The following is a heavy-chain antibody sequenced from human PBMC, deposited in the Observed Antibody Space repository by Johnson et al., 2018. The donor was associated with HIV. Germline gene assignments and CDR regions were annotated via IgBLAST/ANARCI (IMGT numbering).Heavy chain of an antibody. J-gene: IGHJ3*02. D-gene: IGHD2-15*01. Sequence: VQLVESGGGVVQPGRSLRLSCAASGFTFRSYAMHWVLQAPGKGLEWVAVISYHGTNKYYADSVKGRFTISIDNSKNTLYLQMNSLRAEDTAVYSCARERYGSQAIDGFDIWGQGTMVTVSS. CDR1: GFTFRSYA. CDR2: ISYHGTNK. V-gene: IGHV3-30-3*01. CDR3: ARERYGSQAIDGFDI.